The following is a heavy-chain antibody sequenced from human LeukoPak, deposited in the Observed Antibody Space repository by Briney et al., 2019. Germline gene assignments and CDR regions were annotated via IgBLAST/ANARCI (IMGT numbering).Heavy chain of an antibody. CDR3: ARDRRGYYDSGSYYPLI. D-gene: IGHD3-10*01. CDR2: INPNSGGT. V-gene: IGHV1-2*02. Sequence: GASVKVSCKASAYRFTGYDIHWVRQAPGQGLEWMAWINPNSGGTNYAQNFQGRVTVTRDTSVSTAYMEVNRLRSDDTAVYYCARDRRGYYDSGSYYPLIWGQGTLVTVSS. CDR1: AYRFTGYD. J-gene: IGHJ4*02.